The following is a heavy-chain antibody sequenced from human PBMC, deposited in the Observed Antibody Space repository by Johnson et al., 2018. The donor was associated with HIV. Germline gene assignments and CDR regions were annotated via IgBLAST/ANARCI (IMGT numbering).Heavy chain of an antibody. CDR2: ISFDGSNK. D-gene: IGHD5-12*01. Sequence: VQLVESGGGVVRPGGSLRLSCAASGFTFSNYPMHWVRQAPGKGLEWVAVISFDGSNKFYADSVKGRFTISRDNSKNTLYLQMNSLRAEDTAVYFCASGDDDGFWGQGTKVTVSS. CDR1: GFTFSNYP. J-gene: IGHJ3*01. CDR3: ASGDDDGF. V-gene: IGHV3-30*14.